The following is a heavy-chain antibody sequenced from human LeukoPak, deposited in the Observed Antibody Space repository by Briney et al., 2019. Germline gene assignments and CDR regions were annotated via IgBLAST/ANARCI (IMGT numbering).Heavy chain of an antibody. V-gene: IGHV3-30-3*01. CDR2: ISYDGSNK. D-gene: IGHD3-3*01. CDR1: GFTFSSYA. J-gene: IGHJ4*02. Sequence: GGSLRLSCAASGFTFSSYAMYWVRQAPGKGLEWVAVISYDGSNKYYADSVKGRFTISRDNSKNTLYLQMNSLRAEDTAVYYCARAYTTIFGVIKGFDYWGQGTLVTVSS. CDR3: ARAYTTIFGVIKGFDY.